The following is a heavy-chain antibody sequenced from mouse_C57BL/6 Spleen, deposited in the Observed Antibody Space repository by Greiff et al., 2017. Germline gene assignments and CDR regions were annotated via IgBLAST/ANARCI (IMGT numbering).Heavy chain of an antibody. J-gene: IGHJ4*01. CDR1: GYAFSSSW. CDR3: ARSYYGNFYAMDY. D-gene: IGHD2-10*01. CDR2: IYPGDGDT. Sequence: VQLVESGPELVKPGASVKISCKASGYAFSSSWMNWVKQRPGKGLEWIGRIYPGDGDTNYNGKFKGKATLTADKSSSTAYMQLSSLTSEDSAVYFCARSYYGNFYAMDYWGQGTSVTVSS. V-gene: IGHV1-82*01.